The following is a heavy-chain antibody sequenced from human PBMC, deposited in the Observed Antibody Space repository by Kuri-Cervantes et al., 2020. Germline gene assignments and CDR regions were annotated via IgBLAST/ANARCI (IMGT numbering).Heavy chain of an antibody. D-gene: IGHD6-13*01. CDR3: ARDPEGQQYYYGMDV. V-gene: IGHV3-33*08. CDR2: IWYDGSNK. J-gene: IGHJ6*02. Sequence: GGSLRLSCAASGFTFSSYGMHWVRQAPGKGLEWVAVIWYDGSNKYYADSVKGRFTISRDNSKNTLYLQMNSLRAEDTAVYYCARDPEGQQYYYGMDVWGQGTTVTGSS. CDR1: GFTFSSYG.